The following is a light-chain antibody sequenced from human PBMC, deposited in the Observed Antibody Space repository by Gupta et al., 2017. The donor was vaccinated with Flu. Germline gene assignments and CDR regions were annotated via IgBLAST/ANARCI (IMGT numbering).Light chain of an antibody. CDR3: QQSYSFPYT. Sequence: IQMTQSPSSLSASVGDKVTITCRTSQSVSSNLNWYQHKAGKAPKVLIYAASSLQSGVPARFSDSGSGTDFTLTISRLHPEDFATYYCQQSYSFPYTFGQGTSLEIK. CDR1: QSVSSN. V-gene: IGKV1-39*01. J-gene: IGKJ2*01. CDR2: AAS.